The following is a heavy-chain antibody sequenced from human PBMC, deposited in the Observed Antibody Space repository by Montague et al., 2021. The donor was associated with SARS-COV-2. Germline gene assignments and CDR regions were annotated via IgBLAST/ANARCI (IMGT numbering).Heavy chain of an antibody. V-gene: IGHV4-61*02. Sequence: TLSLTCTVSGGSISSGSYYWSWIRQPAGKGLEWIGRIYTSGSTNYNPSLKSRVTISVDTSKNQFSLKLSSVTAADTAVYYCAREVYQLPNTYYYYYGMDVWGQGTTATVSS. CDR1: GGSISSGSYY. CDR2: IYTSGST. CDR3: AREVYQLPNTYYYYYGMDV. D-gene: IGHD2-2*01. J-gene: IGHJ6*02.